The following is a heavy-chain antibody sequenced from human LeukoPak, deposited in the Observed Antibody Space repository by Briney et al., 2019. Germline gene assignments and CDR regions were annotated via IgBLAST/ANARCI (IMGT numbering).Heavy chain of an antibody. CDR1: GFTFSSYS. CDR3: ARDGPRATGFDAFEI. D-gene: IGHD2-15*01. CDR2: ISSSRSYI. V-gene: IGHV3-21*01. Sequence: GGSLRLSCAASGFTFSSYSMNWVRQAPGKGLEWVSSISSSRSYIYYADSVKGRFTISRDNAKDSLYLQMNSLRAEDTAVYYCARDGPRATGFDAFEIWGQGTTVTVSS. J-gene: IGHJ3*02.